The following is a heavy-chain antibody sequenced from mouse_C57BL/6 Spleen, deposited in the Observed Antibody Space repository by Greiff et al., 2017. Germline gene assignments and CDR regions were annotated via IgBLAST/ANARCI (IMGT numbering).Heavy chain of an antibody. CDR1: GYTFTDYY. CDR2: IYPGSGNT. Sequence: QVQLKESGPELVKPGASVKISCKASGYTFTDYYINWVKQRPGQGLEWIGWIYPGSGNTKYNEQFKGQATLTVDTSSSTAYMQRSSLTSEYSAVYFWARSGRDYWGQGTSVTVSS. V-gene: IGHV1-84*01. J-gene: IGHJ4*01. CDR3: ARSGRDY.